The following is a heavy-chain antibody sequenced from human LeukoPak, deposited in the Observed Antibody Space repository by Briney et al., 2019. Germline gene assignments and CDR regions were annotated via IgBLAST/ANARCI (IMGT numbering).Heavy chain of an antibody. Sequence: PGGSLRLSCEASGFTFSDYYLSWIRQAPGKGLEWISYISGSSSHINYADSVKGRFTISRDNAKKSVCLQMDSLRVEDTAVYYCARDQIGSWWGQGTLVIVSS. CDR1: GFTFSDYY. CDR2: ISGSSSHI. J-gene: IGHJ4*02. CDR3: ARDQIGSW. D-gene: IGHD6-13*01. V-gene: IGHV3-11*06.